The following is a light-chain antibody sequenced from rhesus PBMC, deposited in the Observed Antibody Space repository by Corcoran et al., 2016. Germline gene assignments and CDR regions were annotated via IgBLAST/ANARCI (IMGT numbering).Light chain of an antibody. CDR1: QGISNW. J-gene: IGKJ1*01. CDR2: RAS. Sequence: DIQMTQSPSSLSASVGDRVTITCRASQGISNWLAWYQQKPGKAPKLLIYRASNLETGVPSRFSGRGFVTDFTLTISSLQPEDIATYYCQQHDNSPPTFGQGTKVEIK. V-gene: IGKV1-69*01. CDR3: QQHDNSPPT.